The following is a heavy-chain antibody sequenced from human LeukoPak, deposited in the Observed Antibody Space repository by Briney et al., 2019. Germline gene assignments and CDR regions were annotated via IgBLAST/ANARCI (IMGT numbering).Heavy chain of an antibody. CDR3: ARGGIAARPVDY. D-gene: IGHD6-6*01. V-gene: IGHV3-21*01. J-gene: IGHJ4*02. CDR1: GFTFSSYS. Sequence: GGSLRLSCAASGFTFSSYSMNWVRQAPGKGLEWVSSISSSSSYISYADSVKGRFTISRDNAKDSLYLQMNSLRAEDTAVYYCARGGIAARPVDYWGQGTLVTVSS. CDR2: ISSSSSYI.